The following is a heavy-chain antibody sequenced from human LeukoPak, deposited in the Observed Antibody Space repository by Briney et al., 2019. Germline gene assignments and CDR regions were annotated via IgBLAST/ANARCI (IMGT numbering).Heavy chain of an antibody. D-gene: IGHD6-13*01. V-gene: IGHV5-51*01. J-gene: IGHJ4*02. CDR2: IYPGDSDT. Sequence: GESLKISCKGSGYSFNSYWIGWVRQMPGKGLEWMGIIYPGDSDTRYSPPLQGQVTISVDKSISTAYLQWSSLRASDSAMYYCARPLQVGFSSSLRYWGQGTLVTVSS. CDR3: ARPLQVGFSSSLRY. CDR1: GYSFNSYW.